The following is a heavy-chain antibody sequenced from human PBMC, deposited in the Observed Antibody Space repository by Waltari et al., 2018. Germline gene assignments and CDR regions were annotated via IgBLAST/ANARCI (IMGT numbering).Heavy chain of an antibody. V-gene: IGHV4-39*07. CDR1: GGSISSSSYY. J-gene: IGHJ4*02. Sequence: QLQLQESGPGLVKPSETLSLTCTVSGGSISSSSYYWGWIRQPPGKGLEWIGSIYYSGSTYYNPSLKSRVTISVDTSKNQCSLKLSSVTAADTAVYYCARDASTIFGVVTTLFDYWGQGTLVTVSS. CDR3: ARDASTIFGVVTTLFDY. D-gene: IGHD3-3*01. CDR2: IYYSGST.